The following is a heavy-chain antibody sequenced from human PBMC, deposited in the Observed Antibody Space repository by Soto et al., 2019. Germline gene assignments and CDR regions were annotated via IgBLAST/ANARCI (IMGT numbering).Heavy chain of an antibody. CDR1: GFTFSNYW. V-gene: IGHV3-74*01. D-gene: IGHD1-26*01. Sequence: EVQLVESGGGLVQPGGSLRLSCAASGFTFSNYWMHWIRHAPGEGLVWVSRINMDGTTTNYADSVEGRFTISRDNARNTLWLQMNSLRADDTAVYYCARVAVGAYWFDPWGQGTLVTVSS. CDR2: INMDGTTT. J-gene: IGHJ5*02. CDR3: ARVAVGAYWFDP.